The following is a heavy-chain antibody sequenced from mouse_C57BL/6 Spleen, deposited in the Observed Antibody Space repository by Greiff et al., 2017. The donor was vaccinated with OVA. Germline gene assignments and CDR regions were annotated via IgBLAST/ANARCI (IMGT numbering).Heavy chain of an antibody. CDR1: GFSFNTYA. CDR3: VRSTTVVAPGYFDV. CDR2: IRSKSNNYAT. Sequence: EVMLVESGGGLVQPKGSLKLSCAASGFSFNTYAMNWVRQAPGKGLEWVARIRSKSNNYATYYADSVKDRFTISRDDSESMLYLQMNNLKTEDTAMYYCVRSTTVVAPGYFDVWGTGTTVTVSS. V-gene: IGHV10-1*01. J-gene: IGHJ1*03. D-gene: IGHD1-1*01.